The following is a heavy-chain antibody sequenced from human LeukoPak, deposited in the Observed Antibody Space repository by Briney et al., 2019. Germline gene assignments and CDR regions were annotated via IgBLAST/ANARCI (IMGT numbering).Heavy chain of an antibody. Sequence: GASVKVSCKASGYTFSYDINWVRQATGQGLEWMGWMNPNSGNTGYAQKFQGRVTITRNTSISTAYLELSYLESEDTAVYYCARGAGRDCDGTTCYKYFDYWGQGTLVTVSS. CDR1: GYTFSYD. CDR3: ARGAGRDCDGTTCYKYFDY. D-gene: IGHD2-2*02. J-gene: IGHJ4*02. V-gene: IGHV1-8*01. CDR2: MNPNSGNT.